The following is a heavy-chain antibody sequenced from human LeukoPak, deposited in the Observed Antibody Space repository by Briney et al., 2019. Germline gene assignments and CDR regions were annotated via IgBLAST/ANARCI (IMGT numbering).Heavy chain of an antibody. V-gene: IGHV4-59*01. CDR1: GRSISSYY. D-gene: IGHD2-2*03. CDR3: ARVFGYCSSTSCYDWFDP. Sequence: SETMSLTCTVSGRSISSYYWSWNRHPPGNGLEWIGYIYYSGSTNYNPSLKSRVTISVDTSKNQFSLKLSSVTAADTAVYYCARVFGYCSSTSCYDWFDPWGQGPLVTVSS. J-gene: IGHJ5*02. CDR2: IYYSGST.